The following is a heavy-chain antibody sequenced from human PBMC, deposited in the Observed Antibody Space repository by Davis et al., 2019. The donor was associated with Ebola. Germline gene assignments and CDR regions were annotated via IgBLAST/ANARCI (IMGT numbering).Heavy chain of an antibody. D-gene: IGHD3-22*01. CDR2: IYYSGIT. CDR1: GGSISSSSYY. J-gene: IGHJ4*02. CDR3: ASASYFRGSSGYLAY. Sequence: SETLSLTCTVSGGSISSSSYYWGWIRQPPGKGLEWIGSIYYSGITYYNPSLKSRVTISVDTSKNQFSLKLRSVTAADTAVYYCASASYFRGSSGYLAYWGQGTLVTVSS. V-gene: IGHV4-39*01.